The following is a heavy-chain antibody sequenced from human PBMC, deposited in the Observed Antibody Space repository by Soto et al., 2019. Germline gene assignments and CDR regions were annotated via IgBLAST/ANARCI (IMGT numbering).Heavy chain of an antibody. Sequence: QVQLQESGPGLVKPSQTLSLTCTVSGGSISSGDYYWSWIRQPPGKGLEWIGYIYYSGSTYYNPSLKSRVTRSVDTSKNQFSLKLSSVTAAETAVYYCARDSSMITFGGVSAFDIWGQGTMVTVSS. CDR3: ARDSSMITFGGVSAFDI. J-gene: IGHJ3*02. V-gene: IGHV4-30-4*01. CDR1: GGSISSGDYY. D-gene: IGHD3-16*01. CDR2: IYYSGST.